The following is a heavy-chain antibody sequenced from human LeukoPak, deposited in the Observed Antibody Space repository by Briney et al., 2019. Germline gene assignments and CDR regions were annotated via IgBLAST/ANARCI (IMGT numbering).Heavy chain of an antibody. CDR3: ARDPGYESWSPFWGGMDV. Sequence: PGGSLRLSCAASGFTFSSYWMHWVRQAPGKGLEWVSRMDPDGRTIDYADSVKGRFTTSRDNAKNTLYLQMDSLRDDDTAVYYCARDPGYESWSPFWGGMDVWGNGTTVIVSS. J-gene: IGHJ6*04. CDR1: GFTFSSYW. V-gene: IGHV3-74*01. D-gene: IGHD3-16*01. CDR2: MDPDGRTI.